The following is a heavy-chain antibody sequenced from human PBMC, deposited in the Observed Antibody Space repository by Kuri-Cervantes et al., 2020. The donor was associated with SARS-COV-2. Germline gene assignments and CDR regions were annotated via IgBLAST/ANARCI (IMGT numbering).Heavy chain of an antibody. CDR2: INHSGST. CDR1: GGSFSGYY. V-gene: IGHV4-34*01. Sequence: SETLSLTCAVYGGSFSGYYWSWIRQPPGKGLEWIGEINHSGSTNYNPSLKSRVTISVDTSKNQFSLKLSSVTAADTAVYYRARARSRGYDYGYWGQGTLVTVSS. J-gene: IGHJ4*02. CDR3: ARARSRGYDYGY. D-gene: IGHD5-12*01.